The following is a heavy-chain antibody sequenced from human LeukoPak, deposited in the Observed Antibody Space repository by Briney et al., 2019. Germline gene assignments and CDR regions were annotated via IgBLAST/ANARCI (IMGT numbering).Heavy chain of an antibody. D-gene: IGHD3-10*01. J-gene: IGHJ4*02. CDR3: AKGYGSGSYYGGYFDY. CDR2: ISGSGGRT. CDR1: GFTFDTYA. Sequence: GGSLRLSCAASGFTFDTYAMSWVRQAPGKGLEWVSAISGSGGRTNYADSVKGRFTISRDNSKNTLYLQMNSLRAEDTAVYYCAKGYGSGSYYGGYFDYWGQGTLVTVSS. V-gene: IGHV3-23*01.